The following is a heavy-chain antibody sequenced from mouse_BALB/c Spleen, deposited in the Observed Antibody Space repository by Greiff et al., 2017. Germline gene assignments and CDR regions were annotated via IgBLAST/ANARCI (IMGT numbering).Heavy chain of an antibody. J-gene: IGHJ3*01. CDR3: ARECPHGGFAY. Sequence: VQGVESGPDLVAPSQSLSITCTVSGFSLTSYGVHWVRQPPGKGLEWLGVIWAGGSTNYNSALMSRLSISKDNSKSQVFLKMNSLQTDDTAMYYCARECPHGGFAYWGQGTLVTVSA. V-gene: IGHV2-9*02. CDR1: GFSLTSYG. CDR2: IWAGGST.